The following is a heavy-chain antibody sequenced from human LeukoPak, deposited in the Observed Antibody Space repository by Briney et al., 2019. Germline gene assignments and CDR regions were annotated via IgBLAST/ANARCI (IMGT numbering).Heavy chain of an antibody. D-gene: IGHD3-10*01. CDR2: INPSGGST. CDR3: ARDMPQPYYYGSGSYYYYYMDV. Sequence: ASVKVSCKASGYTFTSYDINWVRQAPGQGLEWMGIINPSGGSTSYAQKFQGRVTMTRDTSTSTVYMELSSLRSEDTAVYYCARDMPQPYYYGSGSYYYYYMDVWGKGTTVTISS. CDR1: GYTFTSYD. J-gene: IGHJ6*03. V-gene: IGHV1-46*01.